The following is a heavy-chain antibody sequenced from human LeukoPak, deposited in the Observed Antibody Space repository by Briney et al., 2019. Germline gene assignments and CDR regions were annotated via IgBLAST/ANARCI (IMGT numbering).Heavy chain of an antibody. CDR3: ARRGRYCSGGSCYSYFDY. V-gene: IGHV4-39*01. CDR2: VYYSGST. CDR1: GCSISSTSYD. J-gene: IGHJ4*02. D-gene: IGHD2-15*01. Sequence: SVTLSRTFSVSGCSISSTSYDWGWIRQPPGKGLEWIGNVYYSGSTYYNPSLKSRVTISVDTSKNQFSLKQSSVTAEDTAVYYCARRGRYCSGGSCYSYFDYWGQGTLVTVSS.